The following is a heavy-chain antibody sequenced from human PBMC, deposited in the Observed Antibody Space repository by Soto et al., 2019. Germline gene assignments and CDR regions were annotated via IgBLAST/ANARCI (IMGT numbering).Heavy chain of an antibody. Sequence: QVQLVQSGAEVKKPGSSVKVSCKASGGTFSTYGITWVRQASGQGLEWMGGIIPISGSIKFAQKLQGRLTIIPDESTSTVYMELSSLTSEDTAVYYCPSRERVDAFDVWGQGTMVTVSS. D-gene: IGHD1-26*01. J-gene: IGHJ3*01. CDR1: GGTFSTYG. CDR2: IIPISGSI. V-gene: IGHV1-69*01. CDR3: PSRERVDAFDV.